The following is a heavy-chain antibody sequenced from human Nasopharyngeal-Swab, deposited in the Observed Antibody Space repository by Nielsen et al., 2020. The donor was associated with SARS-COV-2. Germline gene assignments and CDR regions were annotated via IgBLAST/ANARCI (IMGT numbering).Heavy chain of an antibody. D-gene: IGHD2-21*02. V-gene: IGHV3-23*01. CDR2: ISGSGGST. J-gene: IGHJ4*02. CDR1: GFTFSSYA. CDR3: AKEGVAYCGGDCYYFDY. Sequence: GESLKISCAASGFTFSSYAMSWVRQAPGKGPEWVSAISGSGGSTYYADSVKGRFTISRDNSKNTLYLQMNSLRAEDTAVYYCAKEGVAYCGGDCYYFDYWGQGTLVTVSS.